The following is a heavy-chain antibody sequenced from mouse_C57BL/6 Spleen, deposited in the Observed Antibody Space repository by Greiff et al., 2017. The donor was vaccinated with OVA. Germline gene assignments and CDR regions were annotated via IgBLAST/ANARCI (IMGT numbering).Heavy chain of an antibody. CDR1: GYTFTSYW. CDR3: ARSTTVDWYFDV. J-gene: IGHJ1*03. V-gene: IGHV1-7*01. Sequence: QVQLQQSGAELAKPGASVKLSCKASGYTFTSYWMHWVKQRPGQGLEWIGYINPSSGYTKYNQKFKDKATLTADKSFSTAYMQLSSLTYEDSAVYYCARSTTVDWYFDVWGTGTTVTVSS. CDR2: INPSSGYT. D-gene: IGHD1-1*01.